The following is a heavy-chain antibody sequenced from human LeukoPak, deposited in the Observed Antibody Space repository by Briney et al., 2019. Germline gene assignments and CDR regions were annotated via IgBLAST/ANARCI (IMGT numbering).Heavy chain of an antibody. V-gene: IGHV1-2*02. CDR1: GYTFTGYY. D-gene: IGHD3-10*01. CDR3: AGTNYYYGSRRYGMDV. J-gene: IGHJ6*02. CDR2: INPNSGGT. Sequence: ASVKVSCKASGYTFTGYYMHWVRQAPGQGLEWMGWINPNSGGTNYAQKFQGRVTMTRDTSISTAYMELSRLRSDDTAVYYCAGTNYYYGSRRYGMDVWGQGTTVTVSS.